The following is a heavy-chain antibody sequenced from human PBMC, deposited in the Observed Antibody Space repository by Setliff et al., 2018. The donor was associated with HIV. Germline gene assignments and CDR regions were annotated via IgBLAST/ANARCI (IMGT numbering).Heavy chain of an antibody. V-gene: IGHV1-69*13. J-gene: IGHJ6*02. CDR3: ARGDYGSGSYYPYYFYYGMDV. CDR1: GGTFSSYS. Sequence: ASVKVSCKTSGGTFSSYSINWVRQAPGQGLEWMGGIIPIYGTPIYAQKSQGRVTITADESTSTAYMELSSLRSEDTAVYYCARGDYGSGSYYPYYFYYGMDVWGQGTTVTVSS. D-gene: IGHD3-10*01. CDR2: IIPIYGTP.